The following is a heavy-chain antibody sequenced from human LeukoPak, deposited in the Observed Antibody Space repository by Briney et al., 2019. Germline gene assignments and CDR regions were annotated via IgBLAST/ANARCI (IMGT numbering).Heavy chain of an antibody. CDR1: GFTFSSYS. J-gene: IGHJ4*02. V-gene: IGHV3-21*01. D-gene: IGHD3-22*01. CDR2: ISSSSIYI. CDR3: ESDSSVFY. Sequence: PGGSLRLSCAASGFTFSSYSMNWLRQAPGKGLEWVSSISSSSIYIYYADSVKGRFTISRDNPKNSLYLQMNSLRPKDTAVYYCESDSSVFYWGQGTLVTVSS.